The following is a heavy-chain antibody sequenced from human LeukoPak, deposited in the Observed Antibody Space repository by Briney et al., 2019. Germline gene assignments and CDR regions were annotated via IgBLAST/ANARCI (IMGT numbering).Heavy chain of an antibody. Sequence: ASVKVSCKASGYTFTSYGISWVRQAPGQGLEWMGGIIPIFGTANYAQKFQGRVTITADESTSTAYMELSSLRSEDTAVYYCARRGIAVAGAFDYWGQGTLVTVSS. D-gene: IGHD6-19*01. J-gene: IGHJ4*02. CDR1: GYTFTSYG. V-gene: IGHV1-69*13. CDR3: ARRGIAVAGAFDY. CDR2: IIPIFGTA.